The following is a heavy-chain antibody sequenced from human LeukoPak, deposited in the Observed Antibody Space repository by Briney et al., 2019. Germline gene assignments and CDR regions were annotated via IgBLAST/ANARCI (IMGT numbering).Heavy chain of an antibody. D-gene: IGHD3-10*01. Sequence: SVKVSCKASGGTFSSYAISWVRQAPGQGLEWMGGIIPIFGTANYAQKFQGRVTITADESTSTAYMELSSLRSEDTAVYYCAREAHPWAITMVRGVLGVGKLGFDYWGQGTLVTVSS. J-gene: IGHJ4*02. V-gene: IGHV1-69*13. CDR1: GGTFSSYA. CDR2: IIPIFGTA. CDR3: AREAHPWAITMVRGVLGVGKLGFDY.